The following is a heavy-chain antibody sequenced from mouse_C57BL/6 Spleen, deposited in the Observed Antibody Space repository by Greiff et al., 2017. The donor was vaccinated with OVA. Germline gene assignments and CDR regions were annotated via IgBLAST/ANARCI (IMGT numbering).Heavy chain of an antibody. D-gene: IGHD1-1*02. CDR1: GFSLTSYG. Sequence: VQLQQSGPGLVQPSQSLSITCTVSGFSLTSYGVHWVRQSPGKGLEWLGVIWSGGSTDYNAAFISRLSISKDNSKSQVFFKMNSLQADDTAIYYCAITMAYWYFDVWGTGTTVTVSS. CDR2: IWSGGST. CDR3: AITMAYWYFDV. V-gene: IGHV2-2*01. J-gene: IGHJ1*03.